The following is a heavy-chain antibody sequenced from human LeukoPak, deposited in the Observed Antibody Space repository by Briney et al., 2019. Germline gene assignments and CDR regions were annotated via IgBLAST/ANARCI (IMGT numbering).Heavy chain of an antibody. J-gene: IGHJ5*02. CDR3: ARDGADLGYCSSTSCYSSGWFDP. V-gene: IGHV4-31*03. CDR1: GGSISGGGYY. Sequence: SETLSLTCTVSGGSISGGGYYWSWIRQHPGKGLEWIGYIYYSGSTYYNPSLKSRVTMSVDTSKNQFSLKLSSVTAADTAVYYCARDGADLGYCSSTSCYSSGWFDPWGQGTLVTVSS. D-gene: IGHD2-2*01. CDR2: IYYSGST.